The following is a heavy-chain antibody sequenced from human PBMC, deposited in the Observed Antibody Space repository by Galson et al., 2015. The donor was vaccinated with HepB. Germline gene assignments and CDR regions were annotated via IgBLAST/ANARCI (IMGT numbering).Heavy chain of an antibody. D-gene: IGHD3-16*02. V-gene: IGHV4-39*01. CDR2: VYYSGVT. J-gene: IGHJ6*02. CDR3: ARALGGSYFYGLDV. Sequence: ETLSLTCTVSGGSTSSSSYYWNWIRQPPGKGLEWIGSVYYSGVTYYNPSLKGRVTISVDTSKNQFSLRVSSVTAADTALYYCARALGGSYFYGLDVWGQGTTVAVSS. CDR1: GGSTSSSSYY.